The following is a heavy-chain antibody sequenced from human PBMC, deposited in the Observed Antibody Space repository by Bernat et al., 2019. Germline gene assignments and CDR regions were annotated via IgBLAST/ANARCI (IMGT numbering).Heavy chain of an antibody. CDR3: AKDWIRVDSRSWSRNTPNPVFDY. J-gene: IGHJ4*01. CDR1: GFTFSSYA. CDR2: ISGSGGST. Sequence: EVQLLESGGGLVQPGGSLRLSCAASGFTFSSYAMSWVRQAPGKGLEWVSAISGSGGSTYYADSVKGRFTISRDNSKNTLYLQMNSLRAEDTVVYYCAKDWIRVDSRSWSRNTPNPVFDYWGQGTLVTVSS. D-gene: IGHD6-13*01. V-gene: IGHV3-23*01.